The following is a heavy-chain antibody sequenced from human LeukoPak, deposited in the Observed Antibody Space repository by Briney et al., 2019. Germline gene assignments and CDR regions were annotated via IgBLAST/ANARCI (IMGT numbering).Heavy chain of an antibody. Sequence: GGSLRLSCAASGFTFSSYSMNWVRQAPGKGLEWVSSISSSSSYIHYADSVKGRFTISRDNAKNSLYLQMNSLRAEDTAVYYCARGAPLVERFGEFTTDYWGQGTLVTVSS. V-gene: IGHV3-21*01. CDR3: ARGAPLVERFGEFTTDY. J-gene: IGHJ4*02. CDR2: ISSSSSYI. CDR1: GFTFSSYS. D-gene: IGHD3-10*01.